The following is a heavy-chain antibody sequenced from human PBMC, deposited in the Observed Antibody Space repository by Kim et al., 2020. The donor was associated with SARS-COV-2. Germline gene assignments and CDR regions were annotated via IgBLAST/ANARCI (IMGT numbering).Heavy chain of an antibody. CDR3: AKVGSGWVDY. D-gene: IGHD6-19*01. Sequence: STYYADSVKGRFTISRDNSKNTLYLQMNSLRAEDTAVYYCAKVGSGWVDYWGQGTLVTVSS. V-gene: IGHV3-23*01. CDR2: ST. J-gene: IGHJ4*02.